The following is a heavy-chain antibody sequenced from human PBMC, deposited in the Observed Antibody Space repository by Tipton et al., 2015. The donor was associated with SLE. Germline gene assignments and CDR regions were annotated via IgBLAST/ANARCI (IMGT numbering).Heavy chain of an antibody. J-gene: IGHJ6*03. CDR3: ARAKGVDFWSGYGDYYYYYMDV. CDR2: IYNSGIT. Sequence: TLSLTCTVSGGSISSYYWSWIRQSPGEGLEWIGYIYNSGITTYNPSLKSRVTISADMSKNQFSLKLSSVTAADTAVYYCARAKGVDFWSGYGDYYYYYMDVWGKGTTVTVSS. CDR1: GGSISSYY. V-gene: IGHV4-59*12. D-gene: IGHD3-3*01.